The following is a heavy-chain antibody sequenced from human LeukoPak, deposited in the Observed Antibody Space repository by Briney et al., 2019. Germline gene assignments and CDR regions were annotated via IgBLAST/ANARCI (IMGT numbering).Heavy chain of an antibody. CDR3: AKSVNYYDSSGYYPFSYYYYYMDV. D-gene: IGHD3-22*01. CDR2: ISGSGGST. CDR1: GFTFSSYA. Sequence: GGSLRLSCAASGFTFSSYAMSWVRQAPGKGLEWVSAISGSGGSTYYADSVKGRFTISRDNSKNTLYLQMNSLRAEDTAVYYCAKSVNYYDSSGYYPFSYYYYYMDVWGKGTRSPSP. J-gene: IGHJ6*03. V-gene: IGHV3-23*01.